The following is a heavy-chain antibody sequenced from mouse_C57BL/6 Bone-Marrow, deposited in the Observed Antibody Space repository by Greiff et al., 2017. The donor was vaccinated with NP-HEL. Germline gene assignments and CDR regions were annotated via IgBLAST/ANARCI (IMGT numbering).Heavy chain of an antibody. CDR3: ARGDYYGSSYYFDY. V-gene: IGHV1-59*01. CDR2: IDPSDSYT. J-gene: IGHJ2*01. D-gene: IGHD1-1*01. CDR1: GYTFTSYW. Sequence: QVQLQQPGAELVRPGTSVKLSCKASGYTFTSYWMHWVKQRPGQGLEWIGVIDPSDSYTNYNQKFKGKATLTVDTSSSTAYMQLRSLTSEDSAVYYCARGDYYGSSYYFDYWGQGTTLTVSS.